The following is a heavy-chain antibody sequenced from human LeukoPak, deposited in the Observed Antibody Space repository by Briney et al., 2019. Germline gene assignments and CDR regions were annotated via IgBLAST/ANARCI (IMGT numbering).Heavy chain of an antibody. Sequence: TETLTLTCTVSGRSINSYYWRWTPQPPGRAVELIGYIQYSGSPSYHPSLKSRVTISLDTSRTQFSLKLTSVTAADTAIYYCASTEWNYARWGQGTLVTVSS. J-gene: IGHJ4*02. CDR3: ASTEWNYAR. CDR2: IQYSGSP. D-gene: IGHD1-7*01. V-gene: IGHV4-59*08. CDR1: GRSINSYY.